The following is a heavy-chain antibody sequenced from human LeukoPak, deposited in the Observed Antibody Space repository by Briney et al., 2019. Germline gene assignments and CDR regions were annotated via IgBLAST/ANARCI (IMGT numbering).Heavy chain of an antibody. Sequence: GGSLRLSCAASGFTFDDYTMHWVRQAPGKGLEWVSLISRDGGSTSYADSVKGRFTISRDNSKNSLYLQMNSLRTEDTALYYCAKELGYCSGGSCYSSGFDYWGQGTLVTVSS. J-gene: IGHJ4*02. CDR1: GFTFDDYT. CDR2: ISRDGGST. CDR3: AKELGYCSGGSCYSSGFDY. V-gene: IGHV3-43*01. D-gene: IGHD2-15*01.